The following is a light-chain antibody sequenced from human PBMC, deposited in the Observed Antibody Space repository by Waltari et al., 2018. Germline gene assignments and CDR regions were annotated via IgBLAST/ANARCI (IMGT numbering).Light chain of an antibody. CDR1: QSVRSY. Sequence: EIVLTQSPATLSLSPGERATISCRASQSVRSYLAWYQQKPGQAPRLLIYDASDRATGIPARFSGSGSGTDFTLTISSLEPEDFAVYYCQQYGSLPLTFGGGTKVEIK. CDR3: QQYGSLPLT. CDR2: DAS. J-gene: IGKJ4*01. V-gene: IGKV3-11*01.